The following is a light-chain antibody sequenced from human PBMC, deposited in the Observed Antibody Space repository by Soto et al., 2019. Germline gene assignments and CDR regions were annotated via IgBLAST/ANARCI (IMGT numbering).Light chain of an antibody. V-gene: IGKV1-12*01. Sequence: DIQMTQSPSSVSASVGDRVTITSRASQGILRWLAWYQQTQGKAPKLXIYAAPRLQSGVPSLFSGSGSGTDFTRTISSLQHEDVAIDYCPQANSFTLTFGGGTKVDI. CDR1: QGILRW. J-gene: IGKJ4*01. CDR3: PQANSFTLT. CDR2: AAP.